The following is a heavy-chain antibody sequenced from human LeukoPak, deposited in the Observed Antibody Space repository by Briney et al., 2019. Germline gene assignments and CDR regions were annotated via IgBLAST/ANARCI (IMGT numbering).Heavy chain of an antibody. J-gene: IGHJ4*02. CDR2: ISYDGSKK. V-gene: IGHV3-30-3*01. CDR3: ARDYGNGGDYFDY. Sequence: GGSLRLSCAVSGCTFRNYAMHWVRQAPGKGLEWVAVISYDGSKKYYADSVKGRFTISRDNSKNTLYLQMNSLRAEDTAVYYCARDYGNGGDYFDYWGQGTLVTVSS. CDR1: GCTFRNYA. D-gene: IGHD7-27*01.